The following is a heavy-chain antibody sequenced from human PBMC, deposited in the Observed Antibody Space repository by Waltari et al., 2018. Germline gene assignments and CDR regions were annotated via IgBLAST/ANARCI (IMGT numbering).Heavy chain of an antibody. V-gene: IGHV4-4*09. CDR3: ARTLGSDWYFDL. CDR2: IYTSGGT. J-gene: IGHJ2*01. CDR1: GGSISSYY. Sequence: QVQLQESGPGLVKPSETLSLTCTVSGGSISSYYWSWIRQPPGKGLEWIGYIYTSGGTNYNPSLKSRVTISVDTSKNQFSLKLSSVTAADTAGYYCARTLGSDWYFDLWGRGTLVTVSS. D-gene: IGHD7-27*01.